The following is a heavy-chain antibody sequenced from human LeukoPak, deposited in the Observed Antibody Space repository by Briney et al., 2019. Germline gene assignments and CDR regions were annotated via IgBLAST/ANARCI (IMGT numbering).Heavy chain of an antibody. CDR2: ISVSGGST. Sequence: GGSLRLSCGASGFSFCRYGMSWVRQAPGKGLEWVSGISVSGGSTYYADSVKGRFTISRDNSKNTLYLQMNNLRVEDTAVYYCAKGGYGLIRSPGWFFDLWGRGTLVTVSS. CDR1: GFSFCRYG. D-gene: IGHD5-12*01. V-gene: IGHV3-23*01. CDR3: AKGGYGLIRSPGWFFDL. J-gene: IGHJ2*01.